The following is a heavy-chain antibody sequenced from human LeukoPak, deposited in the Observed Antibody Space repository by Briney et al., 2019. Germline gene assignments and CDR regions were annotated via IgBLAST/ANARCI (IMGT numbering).Heavy chain of an antibody. CDR1: EYRFNNYW. CDR3: ARRYGAGYSSSYYYYYMDV. Sequence: GESLRISCKGSEYRFNNYWIGWVRQMSGKGLEWMGIIYPDDSNTKYTASFEGQVTISVDKSINTAYLQWSSLKASDTAIYYCARRYGAGYSSSYYYYYMDVWGQGTTVTVSS. CDR2: IYPDDSNT. V-gene: IGHV5-51*01. D-gene: IGHD5-24*01. J-gene: IGHJ6*03.